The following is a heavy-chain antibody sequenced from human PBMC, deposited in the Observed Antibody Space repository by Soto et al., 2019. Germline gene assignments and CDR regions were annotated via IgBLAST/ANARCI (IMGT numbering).Heavy chain of an antibody. CDR1: GGSISSYY. Sequence: PSETLSLTCTVSGGSISSYYWSWIRQPPGKGLEWIGYIYYSGSTNYNPSLKSRVTISVDTSKNQLSLKLSSVTAADTAVYYCARSTAGYAPFDYWGQGTLVTVSS. J-gene: IGHJ4*02. D-gene: IGHD2-2*01. V-gene: IGHV4-59*01. CDR3: ARSTAGYAPFDY. CDR2: IYYSGST.